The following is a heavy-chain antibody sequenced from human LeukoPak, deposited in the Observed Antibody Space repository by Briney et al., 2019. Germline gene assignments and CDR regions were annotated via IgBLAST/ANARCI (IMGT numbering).Heavy chain of an antibody. V-gene: IGHV4-31*03. CDR1: GDSINSGGYY. CDR2: IHSGGNA. J-gene: IGHJ4*02. CDR3: ARGHYDSRGDYVVEY. Sequence: SETLTLTCSISGDSINSGGYYWNWIRQPPGRGLEWLGYIHSGGNAYFNPSVEGRSSISLDKSQNQFFLRLTSVTAADTAVYFCARGHYDSRGDYVVEYWGQGTLVTVSS. D-gene: IGHD3-22*01.